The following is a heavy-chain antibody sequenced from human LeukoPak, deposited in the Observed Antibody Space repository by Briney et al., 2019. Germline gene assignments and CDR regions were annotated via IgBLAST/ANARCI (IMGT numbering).Heavy chain of an antibody. D-gene: IGHD3-10*01. Sequence: SETLSLTCVVYGGSLSNYYWSWIRQPPGEGLGWMGEINHSGSTNYNPSLKSRVTISVDTSKNQFSLKLRSVTAADTAVYYCARHQTKSAVLSWFGGFDYWGQGTLVTVPS. CDR3: ARHQTKSAVLSWFGGFDY. CDR1: GGSLSNYY. J-gene: IGHJ4*02. CDR2: INHSGST. V-gene: IGHV4-34*01.